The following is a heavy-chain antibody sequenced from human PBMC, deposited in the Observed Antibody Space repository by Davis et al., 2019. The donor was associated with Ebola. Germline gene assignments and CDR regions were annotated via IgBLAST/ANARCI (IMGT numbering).Heavy chain of an antibody. J-gene: IGHJ4*02. CDR3: ARASFGYNSGWYADY. V-gene: IGHV1-3*01. CDR1: GFILTNYA. D-gene: IGHD6-19*01. Sequence: ASVKVSCKASGFILTNYAIHWVRQAPGQRLEWMGWVHGGNGNTKYSQRFQGRATITTDTSASTVYLDLTSLRSDDTAVFYCARASFGYNSGWYADYWGPGSLVTVSS. CDR2: VHGGNGNT.